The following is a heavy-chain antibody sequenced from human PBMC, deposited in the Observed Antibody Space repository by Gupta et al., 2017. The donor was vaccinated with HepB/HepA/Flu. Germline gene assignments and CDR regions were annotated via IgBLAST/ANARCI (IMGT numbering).Heavy chain of an antibody. CDR3: TTKSY. V-gene: IGHV3-7*01. CDR1: GFTFSSHW. Sequence: EVQLVESGGGLVQPGGSLRLSCAASGFTFSSHWMAWVRQAPGKGLEWVANINEAGSGRNYAGSVKGRFTISRDNARNSLYLQMSSLRDEDTAIYYCTTKSYWGRGTLVTVSS. J-gene: IGHJ4*02. CDR2: INEAGSGR.